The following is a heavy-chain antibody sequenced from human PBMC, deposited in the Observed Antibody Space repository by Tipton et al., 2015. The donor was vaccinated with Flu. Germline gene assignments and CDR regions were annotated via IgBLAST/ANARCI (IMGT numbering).Heavy chain of an antibody. V-gene: IGHV4-39*07. CDR1: GGSISSSSYC. Sequence: TLSLTCTVSGGSISSSSYCWGWIRQPPGKGLEWLGSIYYSGSTYYNPSLKSRVTISVDTSKNQFSLKLSSVTAADTAVYYCARVSNWFDPRGQGTLVTVSS. CDR2: IYYSGST. CDR3: ARVSNWFDP. J-gene: IGHJ5*02.